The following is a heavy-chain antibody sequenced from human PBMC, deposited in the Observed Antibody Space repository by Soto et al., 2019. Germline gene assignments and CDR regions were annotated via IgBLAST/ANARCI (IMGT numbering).Heavy chain of an antibody. CDR1: GGTFSSYA. J-gene: IGHJ4*01. Sequence: WASVKVSCKASGGTFSSYAISWVRQAPGQGLEWMGGIIPIFGTANYAQKFQGRVTITADESTSTAYMELSSLRFEDTAVYYCARAPVIYHYFDYWVQATLVSVSS. CDR3: ARAPVIYHYFDY. D-gene: IGHD3-16*02. CDR2: IIPIFGTA. V-gene: IGHV1-69*13.